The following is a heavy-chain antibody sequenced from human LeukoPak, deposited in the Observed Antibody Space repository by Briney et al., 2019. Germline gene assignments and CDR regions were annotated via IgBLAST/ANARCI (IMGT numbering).Heavy chain of an antibody. V-gene: IGHV3-23*01. D-gene: IGHD3-3*01. CDR1: GFTFSSYA. CDR3: AKDQPITIFGVATYYFDY. Sequence: GSLRLSCAASGFTFSSYALSWVRPAPGEGLEGVSAISCSGGSTYYADSVKGRFTISRDNSKNTLFLQMNSLRAEDTAVYSCAKDQPITIFGVATYYFDYWGQGTLVTVSS. CDR2: ISCSGGST. J-gene: IGHJ4*02.